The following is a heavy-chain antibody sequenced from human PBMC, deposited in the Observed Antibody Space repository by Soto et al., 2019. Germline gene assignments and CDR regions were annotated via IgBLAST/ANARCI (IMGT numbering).Heavy chain of an antibody. J-gene: IGHJ5*02. CDR1: RDTFTSYY. Sequence: QLVQSGGEVKQPGASVKVSCKAPRDTFTSYYINWVRQAPGQGLEWMGVINPHGGSTAYAQKFKGRVTLTRDTSASTVYMEVSSLTSEDTAMYYCARPSGGNFGIIIEGTNWFAPWCQGTLVTVSS. V-gene: IGHV1-46*01. CDR2: INPHGGST. D-gene: IGHD1-26*01. CDR3: ARPSGGNFGIIIEGTNWFAP.